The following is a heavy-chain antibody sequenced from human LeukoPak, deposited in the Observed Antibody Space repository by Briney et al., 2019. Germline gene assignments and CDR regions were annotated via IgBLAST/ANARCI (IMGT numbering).Heavy chain of an antibody. Sequence: PGGSLRLSCAASGFTFSSYWMHWVRQAPGKGLVWVSRINSDGSSTSYADSVKGRFTISRDNAKNTLYLQMNSLRAEDTAVYYCAKEGNPYGSGSYYTYYFDYWGQGTLVTVSS. CDR2: INSDGSST. CDR3: AKEGNPYGSGSYYTYYFDY. D-gene: IGHD3-10*01. V-gene: IGHV3-74*01. CDR1: GFTFSSYW. J-gene: IGHJ4*02.